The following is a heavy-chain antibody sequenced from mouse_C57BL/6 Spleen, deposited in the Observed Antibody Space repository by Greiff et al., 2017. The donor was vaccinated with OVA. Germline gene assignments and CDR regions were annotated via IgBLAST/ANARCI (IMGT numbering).Heavy chain of an antibody. Sequence: VKLMESGPGLVAPSQSLSITCTVSGFSLTSYAISWVRQPPGKGLEWLGVIWTGGGTNYNSALKSRLSISKDNSKSQVFLKMNSLQTDDTARYYCARNGGTTVVASYYYAMDYWGQGTSVTVSS. CDR3: ARNGGTTVVASYYYAMDY. CDR1: GFSLTSYA. V-gene: IGHV2-9-1*01. D-gene: IGHD1-1*01. J-gene: IGHJ4*01. CDR2: IWTGGGT.